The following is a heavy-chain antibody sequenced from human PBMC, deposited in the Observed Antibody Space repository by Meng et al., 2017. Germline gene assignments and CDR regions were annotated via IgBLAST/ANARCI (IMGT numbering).Heavy chain of an antibody. V-gene: IGHV1-2*02. CDR2: INPNSGGT. Sequence: ASVKVSCKASGYTFTGYYMHWVRQAPGQGLEWMGWINPNSGGTNYAQKFQGRVTMTRDTSISTAYMELSRLRSDDTAVYYCARDAGTVRGVISPPDYFDYWGQGTLVTVSS. CDR3: ARDAGTVRGVISPPDYFDY. J-gene: IGHJ4*02. CDR1: GYTFTGYY. D-gene: IGHD3-10*01.